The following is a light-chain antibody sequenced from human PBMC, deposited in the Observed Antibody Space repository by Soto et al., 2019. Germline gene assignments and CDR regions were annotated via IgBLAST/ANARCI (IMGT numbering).Light chain of an antibody. CDR3: QQFNGFPT. CDR1: QGISNA. CDR2: DAS. Sequence: AIQLTQSPSSLSASVGDTVTITCRASQGISNALAWYQQIPGKPPKLLIYDASTLESGVPSRFSGSGSGTDFTLTISSLQPGDFATYYCQQFNGFPTFGQGT. J-gene: IGKJ5*01. V-gene: IGKV1-13*02.